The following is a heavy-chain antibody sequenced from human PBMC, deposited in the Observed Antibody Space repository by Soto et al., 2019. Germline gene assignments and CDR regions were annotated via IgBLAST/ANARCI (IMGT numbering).Heavy chain of an antibody. V-gene: IGHV4-34*01. Sequence: PSETLSLTCAVYGASLSGYDWSWVRQPPGKGLEWIGEINQSGSTNYDPSLKSRVTISMDTSKNQFSLRLSSVTATDSAIYYCARDPNANAFDIWGRGTMVTVSS. CDR3: ARDPNANAFDI. CDR1: GASLSGYD. CDR2: INQSGST. J-gene: IGHJ3*02.